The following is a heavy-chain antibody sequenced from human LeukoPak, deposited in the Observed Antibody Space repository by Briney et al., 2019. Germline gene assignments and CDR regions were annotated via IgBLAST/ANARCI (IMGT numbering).Heavy chain of an antibody. V-gene: IGHV1-3*01. J-gene: IGHJ4*02. D-gene: IGHD3-22*01. CDR2: INAGNGNT. CDR1: GYTFTSYG. CDR3: ARDYYDSSGQGNYFDY. Sequence: GASVKVSCKASGYTFTSYGMHWVRQAPGQRLEWMGWINAGNGNTKYSQKFQGRVTITRDTSASTAYMELSSLRSEDTAVYYCARDYYDSSGQGNYFDYWGQGTLVTVSS.